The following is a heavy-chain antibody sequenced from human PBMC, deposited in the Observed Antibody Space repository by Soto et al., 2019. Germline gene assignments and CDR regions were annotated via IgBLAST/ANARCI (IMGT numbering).Heavy chain of an antibody. CDR2: INAGNGNT. V-gene: IGHV1-3*01. D-gene: IGHD4-17*01. J-gene: IGHJ6*02. CDR3: AREDEYDYGDYYYYGMYV. Sequence: QVQLVQSGAEVKKPGASVKVSCKASGYTFTSYAMHWVRQAPGQRLEWIGWINAGNGNTKYSQKFQGRVTITRDTSASTAYMELSSLRSEDTAVYYCAREDEYDYGDYYYYGMYVWGQGTTVTVSS. CDR1: GYTFTSYA.